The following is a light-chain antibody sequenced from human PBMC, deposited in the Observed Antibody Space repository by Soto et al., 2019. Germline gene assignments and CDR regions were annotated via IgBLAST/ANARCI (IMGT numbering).Light chain of an antibody. CDR3: CSYAGSTTFRVL. Sequence: QSVLTQPASVSGSPGKSSTISCTGTSSDVGNYNLVSWYQQHPGKAPKLMIYEGSKRPSGVSNRFSGSKSGNTASLTISGRQAEDEADYSCCSYAGSTTFRVLFGGGTQLTVL. V-gene: IGLV2-23*03. CDR2: EGS. J-gene: IGLJ2*01. CDR1: SSDVGNYNL.